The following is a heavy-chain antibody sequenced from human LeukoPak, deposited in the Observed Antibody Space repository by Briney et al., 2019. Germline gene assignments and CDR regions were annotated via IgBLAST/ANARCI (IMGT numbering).Heavy chain of an antibody. V-gene: IGHV4-38-2*01. CDR3: ARVVGRSLGD. CDR2: IYHSGST. D-gene: IGHD1-26*01. Sequence: SETLSLTCAVSGYSISSGYYWGWIRQPPGKGLEWIGSIYHSGSTYYNPSLKSRVTISVDTSKNQFSLKLSSVTAADTAVYYCARVVGRSLGDWGKGTTVTVSS. CDR1: GYSISSGYY. J-gene: IGHJ6*04.